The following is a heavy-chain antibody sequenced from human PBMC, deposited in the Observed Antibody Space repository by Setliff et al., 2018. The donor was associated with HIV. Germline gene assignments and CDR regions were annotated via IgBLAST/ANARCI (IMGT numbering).Heavy chain of an antibody. CDR1: VGFISSYY. CDR3: ARGAIAAAGDFDY. J-gene: IGHJ4*02. Sequence: SETLSLTCTVSVGFISSYYWNWIRQPAGKGLEWIGRIYTSGSTNYNPSLKSRVTMSVDTSKNQFSLRLSSVTAADTAVYYCARGAIAAAGDFDYWGQGTLVTVSS. V-gene: IGHV4-4*07. CDR2: IYTSGST. D-gene: IGHD6-13*01.